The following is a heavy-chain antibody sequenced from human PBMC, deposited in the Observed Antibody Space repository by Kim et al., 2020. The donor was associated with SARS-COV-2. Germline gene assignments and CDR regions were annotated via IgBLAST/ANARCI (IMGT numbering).Heavy chain of an antibody. J-gene: IGHJ4*02. Sequence: SVKVSCKTSGGSFSSHALTWVRQAPGQGLEWMGGIIPVFGVPSYAQKFQGRVTITADESTNTVYMELGSLSADDTAVYFCARDGGPFSILKSYFDFWGQGTLVTVSS. CDR2: IIPVFGVP. CDR1: GGSFSSHA. CDR3: ARDGGPFSILKSYFDF. D-gene: IGHD3-3*01. V-gene: IGHV1-69*13.